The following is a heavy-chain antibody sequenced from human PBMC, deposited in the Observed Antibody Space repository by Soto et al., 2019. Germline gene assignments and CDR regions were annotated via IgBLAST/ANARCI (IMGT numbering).Heavy chain of an antibody. CDR1: GFTFSSYG. CDR3: AKDSQWELPYYFDY. V-gene: IGHV3-30*18. CDR2: ISYDGSNK. D-gene: IGHD1-26*01. J-gene: IGHJ4*02. Sequence: GGSLRLSCAASGFTFSSYGMHWVRQAPGKGLEWAAVISYDGSNKYYADSVKGRLTISRDNSKNTLYLQMNSLRAEDTAVYYCAKDSQWELPYYFDYWGQGTLVTVSS.